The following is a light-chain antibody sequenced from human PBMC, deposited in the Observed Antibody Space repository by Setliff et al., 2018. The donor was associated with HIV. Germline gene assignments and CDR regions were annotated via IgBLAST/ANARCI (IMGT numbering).Light chain of an antibody. CDR1: SSDVGAYNY. CDR2: DVR. CDR3: SSYAGSRTFDV. Sequence: QSALTQPASVSASPGQSITISCTGTSSDVGAYNYVSWYQQHPGKAPNLIIYDVRSRPSGVSNRFSGSKSGNAASLTISGLQADDEADYYCSSYAGSRTFDVYGTSTKVTV. J-gene: IGLJ1*01. V-gene: IGLV2-14*03.